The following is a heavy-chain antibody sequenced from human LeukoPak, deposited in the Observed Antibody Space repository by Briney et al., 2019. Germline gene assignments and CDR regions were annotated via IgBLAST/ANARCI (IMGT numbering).Heavy chain of an antibody. Sequence: GGSLRLSCEASGFTLNNHWMHWVRQVPGEGLVWVSHIHSDGYSTSYADSVKGRFTVFRDNAKNTLYLLMSNLRAEDTAIYYCARVTVSGGYTALDYWGQGTLVSVSS. CDR2: IHSDGYST. J-gene: IGHJ4*02. D-gene: IGHD6-19*01. CDR3: ARVTVSGGYTALDY. CDR1: GFTLNNHW. V-gene: IGHV3-74*01.